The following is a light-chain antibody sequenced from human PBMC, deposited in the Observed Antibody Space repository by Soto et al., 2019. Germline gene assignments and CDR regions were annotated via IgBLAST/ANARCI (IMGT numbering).Light chain of an antibody. V-gene: IGKV1-5*01. J-gene: IGKJ2*01. CDR2: DAS. Sequence: DIQMTQSPSTLSASVGDRVTITCRASQSISSWLAWYQQKPGKAPKLLIYDASSLESGVPSRFSGSGSGTEFTLTISRLQPDDLATYYCQQYNSYSYTFGQATKLEIK. CDR3: QQYNSYSYT. CDR1: QSISSW.